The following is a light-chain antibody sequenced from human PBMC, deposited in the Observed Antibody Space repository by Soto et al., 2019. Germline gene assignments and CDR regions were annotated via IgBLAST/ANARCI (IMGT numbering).Light chain of an antibody. CDR2: EVT. Sequence: QSALTQPASVSGSPGQSITISCTETSSDVGSYNLVSWYQHHPGKAPKLMIYEVTRRPSGVSNRVSASNSGNTASLTISGLQAEDEADYYCCSYGGSSVLFGGGTKLTVL. J-gene: IGLJ2*01. V-gene: IGLV2-23*02. CDR1: SSDVGSYNL. CDR3: CSYGGSSVL.